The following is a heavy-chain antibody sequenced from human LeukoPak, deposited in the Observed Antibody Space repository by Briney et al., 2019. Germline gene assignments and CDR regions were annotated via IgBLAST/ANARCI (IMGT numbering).Heavy chain of an antibody. Sequence: GSLRLSCAASGFSFSSSPMSWVRQAPGKGLEWVSGISSSGGYTPYADSVKGRFTISRDNSKNTLYLQMNSLRAEDTAVYYCAKKNSGLHPFDFWGQGTLVIVTS. CDR2: ISSSGGYT. D-gene: IGHD4-23*01. J-gene: IGHJ4*02. V-gene: IGHV3-23*01. CDR1: GFSFSSSP. CDR3: AKKNSGLHPFDF.